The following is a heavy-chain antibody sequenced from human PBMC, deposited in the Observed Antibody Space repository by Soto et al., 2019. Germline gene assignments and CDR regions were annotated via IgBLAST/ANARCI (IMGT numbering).Heavy chain of an antibody. V-gene: IGHV4-39*01. D-gene: IGHD3-3*01. CDR1: GGSISSSSYY. CDR2: IYYSGST. J-gene: IGHJ4*02. Sequence: SETLSLTCTVSGGSISSSSYYWGWIRQPPGKGLEWIGSIYYSGSTYYNPSLKSRVTISVDTSKNQFSLKLSSVTAADTAVYYCARHVLRFLEWRRYYFDYWGQGTLVTVSS. CDR3: ARHVLRFLEWRRYYFDY.